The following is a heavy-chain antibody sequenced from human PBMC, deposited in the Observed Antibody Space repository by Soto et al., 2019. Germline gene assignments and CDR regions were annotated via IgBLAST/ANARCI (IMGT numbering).Heavy chain of an antibody. Sequence: LSLTCTVSNASISSYYWNWIRQPPGKGLEWIGYIYYSGNTNYNPSLKSRVTISLDTSKNHFSLKLSSVTAADSAVYYCARDWGYGGNWFDPWGQGTLVTVSS. CDR2: IYYSGNT. CDR3: ARDWGYGGNWFDP. V-gene: IGHV4-59*01. D-gene: IGHD5-12*01. J-gene: IGHJ5*02. CDR1: NASISSYY.